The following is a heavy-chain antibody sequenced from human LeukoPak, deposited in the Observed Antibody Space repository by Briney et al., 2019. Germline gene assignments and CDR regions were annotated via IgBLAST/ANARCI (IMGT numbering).Heavy chain of an antibody. V-gene: IGHV6-1*01. D-gene: IGHD5-12*01. J-gene: IGHJ4*02. Sequence: SQTLSLTCAISGDSVSNKKVSWDWIRQSRSRGLEWLGRTFYRSKWNTDYAVSVKSRMTINPDTSKNQFSLHLNSVTPEDTAVYYCARGGYSGNEPPYYFDYWGQGILVTVSS. CDR3: ARGGYSGNEPPYYFDY. CDR2: TFYRSKWNT. CDR1: GDSVSNKKVS.